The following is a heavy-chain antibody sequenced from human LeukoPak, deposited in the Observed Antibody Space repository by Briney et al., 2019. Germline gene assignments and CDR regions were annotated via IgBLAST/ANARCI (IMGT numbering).Heavy chain of an antibody. J-gene: IGHJ4*02. Sequence: SVKVSCKASGGTFSSHAISWVRQAPGQGLERVGGLIPVFGTTNYAEKFQGRVTITTDESTRTSYMELRSLKSDDTAVYYCARGKSGYDYGLDHWGQGILVIVSS. D-gene: IGHD5-12*01. CDR1: GGTFSSHA. CDR3: ARGKSGYDYGLDH. V-gene: IGHV1-69*05. CDR2: LIPVFGTT.